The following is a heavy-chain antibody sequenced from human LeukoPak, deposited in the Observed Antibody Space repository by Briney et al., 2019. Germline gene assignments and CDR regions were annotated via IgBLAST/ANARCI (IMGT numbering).Heavy chain of an antibody. CDR1: GFTLSTYA. CDR2: ISGSGVST. Sequence: GGSLRLSCTASGFTLSTYAMNWVRQAPGKGLEWVSGISGSGVSTYYADSVKGRFTISRDNSNNTLYLQMSSLGAEDTAVYYCAKDWGMGDQLLRIDYWGQGTLVTVSS. D-gene: IGHD2-2*01. V-gene: IGHV3-23*01. J-gene: IGHJ4*02. CDR3: AKDWGMGDQLLRIDY.